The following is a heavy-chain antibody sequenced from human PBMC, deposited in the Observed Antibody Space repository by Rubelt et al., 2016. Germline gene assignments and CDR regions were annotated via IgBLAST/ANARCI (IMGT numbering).Heavy chain of an antibody. V-gene: IGHV1-46*01. CDR1: GYTFTSYG. D-gene: IGHD3-3*01. CDR2: INPSGGST. Sequence: QVQLVQSGAEVNKPGASVKVSCKASGYTFTSYGISWVRQAPGQGLEWMGIINPSGGSTSYAQKFQGRGTRPRDTATSTVYMELSSRRSEDTDVYYCARSPRYDFEDNWFDPWGQGTLVTVSS. CDR3: ARSPRYDFEDNWFDP. J-gene: IGHJ5*02.